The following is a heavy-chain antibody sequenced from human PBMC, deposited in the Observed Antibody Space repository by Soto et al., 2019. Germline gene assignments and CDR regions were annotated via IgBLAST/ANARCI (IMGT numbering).Heavy chain of an antibody. V-gene: IGHV3-30*18. J-gene: IGHJ4*01. CDR3: AKEIAVAGDLDY. Sequence: GGSLRLSCVASGFTFSNFGIHWVRQAPGKGLEWVAVVSSDGNTKYYAASMKGRFTISRDNSKNTLYLQMYSLRPEDTAVYYCAKEIAVAGDLDYWGHGTLVTVSS. CDR2: VSSDGNTK. D-gene: IGHD6-19*01. CDR1: GFTFSNFG.